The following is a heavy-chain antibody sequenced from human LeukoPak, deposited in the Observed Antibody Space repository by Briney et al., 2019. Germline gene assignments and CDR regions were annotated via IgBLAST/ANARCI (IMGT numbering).Heavy chain of an antibody. CDR3: ARGAPIRVAVAATFDP. Sequence: ASVKVSCKASGYTSTSYYMHWVRQAPGQGLEWMGIINPSGGSTSYAQKFQGRVTMTRDTSTSTAYMELSSLRSEDTAVYYCARGAPIRVAVAATFDPWGQGTLVTVPS. D-gene: IGHD6-19*01. CDR1: GYTSTSYY. J-gene: IGHJ5*02. CDR2: INPSGGST. V-gene: IGHV1-46*01.